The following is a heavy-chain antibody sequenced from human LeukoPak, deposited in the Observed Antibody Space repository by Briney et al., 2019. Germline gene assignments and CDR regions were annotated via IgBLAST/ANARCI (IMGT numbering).Heavy chain of an antibody. Sequence: SETLSLTCTVSSGSISSYYWSWIRQPAGKGLEWIGRIYTSGSTNYNPSLKSRVTMSVDTSKNQFSLKLSSVTAADTAVYYCARARDCSSTSCYFDYWGQGTLVTVSS. CDR2: IYTSGST. V-gene: IGHV4-4*07. J-gene: IGHJ4*02. CDR1: SGSISSYY. CDR3: ARARDCSSTSCYFDY. D-gene: IGHD2-2*01.